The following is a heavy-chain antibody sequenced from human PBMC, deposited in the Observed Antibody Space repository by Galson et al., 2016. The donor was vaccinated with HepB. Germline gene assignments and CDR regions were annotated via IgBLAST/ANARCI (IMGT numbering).Heavy chain of an antibody. V-gene: IGHV3-33*01. D-gene: IGHD5-12*01. J-gene: IGHJ4*02. CDR1: GFTFNSYG. CDR3: ARARAGGYESYDY. CDR2: IWYDRNNK. Sequence: SLRLSCAASGFTFNSYGMYWVRQAPGKGLEWVAIIWYDRNNKYYADSVKGRFTISRDISKNTLYLQMNSLRAEDTALYYCARARAGGYESYDYWGQGTLVTVSS.